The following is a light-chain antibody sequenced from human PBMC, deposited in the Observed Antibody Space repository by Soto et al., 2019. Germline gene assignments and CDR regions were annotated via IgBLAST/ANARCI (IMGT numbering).Light chain of an antibody. J-gene: IGKJ1*01. CDR2: QAS. CDR1: QSVSNN. V-gene: IGKV3-15*01. Sequence: EIGMTQSPATLSVSPGERATLSCRASQSVSNNLAWFQQKPGQAPRLLIYQASTRATGIPATFSGSGSGTEFTLTISSLKSEDFAVYYCQQYNDRPGTFGQGTKVDIK. CDR3: QQYNDRPGT.